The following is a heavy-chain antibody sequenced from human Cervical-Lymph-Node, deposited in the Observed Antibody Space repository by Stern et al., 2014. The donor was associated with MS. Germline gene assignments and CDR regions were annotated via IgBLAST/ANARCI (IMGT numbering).Heavy chain of an antibody. CDR1: GYSFTGYY. Sequence: QLVQSGAEVEKPGASVKVSCKASGYSFTGYYIHWVRQAPGQGLEWMGWINPNSGATDYPQKFQGRVTMTRDTSITTAYMELSRLRSDDTAVYYCARDTPRGYSYGHYYFHYWGQGTLVTVSP. V-gene: IGHV1-2*02. J-gene: IGHJ4*02. D-gene: IGHD5-18*01. CDR3: ARDTPRGYSYGHYYFHY. CDR2: INPNSGAT.